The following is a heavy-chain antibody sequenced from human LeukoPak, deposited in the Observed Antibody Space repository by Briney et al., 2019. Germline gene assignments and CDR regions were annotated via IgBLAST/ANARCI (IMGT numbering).Heavy chain of an antibody. V-gene: IGHV3-9*01. CDR3: ARRVAKQQLVDY. CDR2: ISWNSGSI. Sequence: PGRSLRLSCAASGFTFDDYAMHWVRQAPGKGLEWVSGISWNSGSIYYADSVKGRFTISRDNAKNSLYLQMNSLRAEDTAVYYCARRVAKQQLVDYWGQGTLVTVSS. J-gene: IGHJ4*02. D-gene: IGHD6-13*01. CDR1: GFTFDDYA.